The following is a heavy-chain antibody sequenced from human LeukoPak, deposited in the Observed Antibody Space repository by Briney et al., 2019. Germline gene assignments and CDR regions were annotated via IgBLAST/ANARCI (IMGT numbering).Heavy chain of an antibody. V-gene: IGHV1-2*02. CDR1: VYTFTGYY. J-gene: IGHJ4*02. CDR2: TNPNSGGT. CDR3: ARGNWELLDFDY. Sequence: ASVNVSCKASVYTFTGYYMHWVRQAAGQGLGWMGWTNPNSGGTKYAQKFQGRVTMTRETSISTAYMELSRLRSDDTAVYYCARGNWELLDFDYWGQGTLVTVSS. D-gene: IGHD1-26*01.